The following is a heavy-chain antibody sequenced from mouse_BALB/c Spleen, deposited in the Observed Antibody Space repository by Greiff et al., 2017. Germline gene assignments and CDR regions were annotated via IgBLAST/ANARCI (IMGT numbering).Heavy chain of an antibody. CDR3: ARGGGSYDGYYVGFAY. CDR2: ISNLAYSI. D-gene: IGHD2-3*01. V-gene: IGHV5-15*02. Sequence: EVMLVESGGGLVQPGGSRKLSCAASGFTFSDYGMAWVRQAPGKGPEWVAFISNLAYSIYYADTVTGRFTISRENAKNTLYLEMSSLRSEDTAMYYCARGGGSYDGYYVGFAYWGQGTLVTVSA. J-gene: IGHJ3*01. CDR1: GFTFSDYG.